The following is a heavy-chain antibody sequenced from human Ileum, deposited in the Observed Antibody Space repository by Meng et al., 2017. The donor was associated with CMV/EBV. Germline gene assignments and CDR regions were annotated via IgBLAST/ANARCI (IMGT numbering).Heavy chain of an antibody. CDR1: LSTRGGG. V-gene: IGHV2-5*02. Sequence: LSTRGGGVAWIRQPPGKALECLGIIYWDDDKRYNPSLTSRLSITKDTSKNQVVLTMTNMDPVDTATYYCAHRLPGVGSGWDSGVFDYWGHGTLVTVSS. J-gene: IGHJ4*01. D-gene: IGHD2-15*01. CDR3: AHRLPGVGSGWDSGVFDY. CDR2: IYWDDDK.